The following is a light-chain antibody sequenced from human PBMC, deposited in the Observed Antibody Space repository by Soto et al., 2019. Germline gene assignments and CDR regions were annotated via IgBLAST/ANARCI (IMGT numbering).Light chain of an antibody. Sequence: EIVMTQSPATLSVSPGERATLSCRASQSVNSNLAWYQQKPGQAPRLLISGASTRATGIPARFSGSGSETEFTLTISSLQYEDFAVYYCQQYNNWWTFGQGTKVE. CDR2: GAS. V-gene: IGKV3-15*01. J-gene: IGKJ1*01. CDR1: QSVNSN. CDR3: QQYNNWWT.